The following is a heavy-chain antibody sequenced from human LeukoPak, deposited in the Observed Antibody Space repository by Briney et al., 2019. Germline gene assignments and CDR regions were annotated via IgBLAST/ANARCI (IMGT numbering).Heavy chain of an antibody. CDR3: ARDSRGFSVDP. V-gene: IGHV1-2*02. CDR2: ISPNSGVT. CDR1: GYTFTGYY. D-gene: IGHD2-15*01. J-gene: IGHJ5*02. Sequence: ASVKVSCKASGYTFTGYYMHWVRQAPGQGLEWMGWISPNSGVTNYAQKFQGGVTMTRYTSISTAYMELSRLTSDDTAVYYCARDSRGFSVDPWGQGTLVTVSS.